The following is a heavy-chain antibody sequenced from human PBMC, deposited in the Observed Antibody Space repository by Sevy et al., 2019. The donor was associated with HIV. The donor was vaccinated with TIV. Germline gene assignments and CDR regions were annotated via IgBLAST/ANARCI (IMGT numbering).Heavy chain of an antibody. CDR3: ARLHSGWDFDY. CDR1: GFTFSSYS. Sequence: GGSLRLSCAASGFTFSSYSMNWVRQAPGKGLEWVSSISSSSYIYYADSVKGRFTISRDNAKNSLYLQMNRLRAEDTAVYYCARLHSGWDFDYGGQGTLVTV. V-gene: IGHV3-21*01. D-gene: IGHD6-19*01. CDR2: ISSSSYI. J-gene: IGHJ4*02.